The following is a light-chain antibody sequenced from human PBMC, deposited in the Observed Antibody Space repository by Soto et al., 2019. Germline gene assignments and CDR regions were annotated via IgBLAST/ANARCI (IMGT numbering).Light chain of an antibody. CDR3: QQCNSFPLT. Sequence: AIQLTQSPSSLSASVGDRVTITCRASQGISSTLAWYQQKPGKAPKVLIYDVSSLESGVPSRFSGSGSGADFTLTSSRLQPEDFATYYCQQCNSFPLTFGPGTTVDIK. CDR2: DVS. V-gene: IGKV1-13*02. J-gene: IGKJ3*01. CDR1: QGISST.